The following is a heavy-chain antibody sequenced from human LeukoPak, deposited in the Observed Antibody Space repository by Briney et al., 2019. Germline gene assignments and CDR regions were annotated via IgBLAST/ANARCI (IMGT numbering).Heavy chain of an antibody. J-gene: IGHJ4*02. V-gene: IGHV1-46*01. D-gene: IGHD3-22*01. CDR1: GYIFTSYN. CDR3: ARDLYHRYYHNSGHAFDY. CDR2: INPSGGST. Sequence: ASVKVSCKASGYIFTSYNMHWVRQAPGQGLEWMGIINPSGGSTNYAQKFQGRVTMTRDTSTTTVSMELSSLRSEDTAVYYCARDLYHRYYHNSGHAFDYWGQGTLVTVSS.